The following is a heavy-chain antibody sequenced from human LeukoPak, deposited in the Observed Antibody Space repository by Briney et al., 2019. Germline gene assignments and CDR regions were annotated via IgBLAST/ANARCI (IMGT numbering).Heavy chain of an antibody. Sequence: SETLSLTCAVYGGSFSGYYWSWIRQPPGKGLEWIGEINHSGSTNYNPSLKSRVTISVDTSKNQFSLKLSSVTAADTAVYYCARGVTIFGVVDGIDYWGQGTLVTVSS. D-gene: IGHD3-3*01. CDR1: GGSFSGYY. J-gene: IGHJ4*02. CDR2: INHSGST. V-gene: IGHV4-34*01. CDR3: ARGVTIFGVVDGIDY.